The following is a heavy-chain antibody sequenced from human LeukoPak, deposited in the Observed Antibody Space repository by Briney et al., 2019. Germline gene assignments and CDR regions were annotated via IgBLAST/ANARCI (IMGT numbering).Heavy chain of an antibody. CDR2: INAGNGNT. J-gene: IGHJ4*02. CDR1: GYTFTSYA. Sequence: GASVKVSCKASGYTFTSYAMHWVRQAPGQRLEWMGWINAGNGNTKCSQKFQGRVTITRDTSASTAYMELSSLRSEDTAVYYCARDENIVVVPAARFDYWGQGTLVTVSS. D-gene: IGHD2-2*01. V-gene: IGHV1-3*01. CDR3: ARDENIVVVPAARFDY.